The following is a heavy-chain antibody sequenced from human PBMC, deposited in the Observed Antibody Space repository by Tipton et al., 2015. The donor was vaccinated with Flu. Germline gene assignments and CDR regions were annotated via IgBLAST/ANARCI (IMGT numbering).Heavy chain of an antibody. Sequence: SLRLSCTASGFTFHDAWLRWVRQAPGKGLEWVGRILSKTDGETTDYAAPVKGRFTISRDDSKNTVYLQMDSLKTDDTAMYYCISDVGVLRYAGWGQGTLVTVSS. J-gene: IGHJ4*02. CDR2: ILSKTDGETT. CDR1: GFTFHDAW. D-gene: IGHD3-9*01. V-gene: IGHV3-15*01. CDR3: ISDVGVLRYAG.